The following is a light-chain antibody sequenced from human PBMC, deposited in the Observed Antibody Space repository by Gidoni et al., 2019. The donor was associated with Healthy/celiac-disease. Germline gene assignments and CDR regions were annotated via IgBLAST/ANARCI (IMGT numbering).Light chain of an antibody. Sequence: EIVLTQSPATLSLSPGARATLSCRASQSVSSYLAWYQQKPGQAPRLLIYDASNRATGIPARFSGSGSGTDFTLTISSREPEDFAVYYCQQRSNWPLFTFXPXTKVDIK. J-gene: IGKJ3*01. CDR2: DAS. CDR1: QSVSSY. CDR3: QQRSNWPLFT. V-gene: IGKV3-11*01.